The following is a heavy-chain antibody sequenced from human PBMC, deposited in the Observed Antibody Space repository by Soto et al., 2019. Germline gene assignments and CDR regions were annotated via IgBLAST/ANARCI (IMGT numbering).Heavy chain of an antibody. CDR2: ISYDGSNK. CDR1: GFTFSSYG. V-gene: IGHV3-30*18. D-gene: IGHD2-2*01. Sequence: GESLKISCAASGFTFSSYGMHWVRQAPGKGLEWVAVISYDGSNKYYADSVKGRFTISRDNSKNTLYMQMNSLRADDTAVYYCAKDIVVVPAAMWGPYYYYGMDVWGQGTTVTVSS. J-gene: IGHJ6*02. CDR3: AKDIVVVPAAMWGPYYYYGMDV.